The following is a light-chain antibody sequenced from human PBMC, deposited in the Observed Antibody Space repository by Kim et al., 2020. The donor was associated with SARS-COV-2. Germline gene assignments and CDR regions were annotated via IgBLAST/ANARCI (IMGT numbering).Light chain of an antibody. J-gene: IGLJ3*02. CDR2: EST. V-gene: IGLV2-23*01. CDR3: CSYAGDRV. Sequence: SPGASITLSWPAISSYSGSYNLVSWYHQHPGKAPRLIIYESTKRPSGVSNRVSGSKSGNTASLTISGLQAEDEATYYCCSYAGDRVFGGGTQLTVL. CDR1: SSYSGSYNL.